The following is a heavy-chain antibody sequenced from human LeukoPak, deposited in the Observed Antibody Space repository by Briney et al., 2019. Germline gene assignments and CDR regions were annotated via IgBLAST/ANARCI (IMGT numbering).Heavy chain of an antibody. Sequence: VASVKVSCKASGGTFSSYAISWVRQAPGQGLEWMGGIIPIFGTANYAQKFQGRVTITTDESTSTAYMELSSLRSEDTAVYYCAGTYYYDSSGSYRAFDIWGQGTMVTVSS. CDR1: GGTFSSYA. CDR2: IIPIFGTA. J-gene: IGHJ3*02. D-gene: IGHD3-22*01. V-gene: IGHV1-69*05. CDR3: AGTYYYDSSGSYRAFDI.